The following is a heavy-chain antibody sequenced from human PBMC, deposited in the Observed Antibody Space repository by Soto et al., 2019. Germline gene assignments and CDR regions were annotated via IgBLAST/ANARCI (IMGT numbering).Heavy chain of an antibody. V-gene: IGHV3-30*18. Sequence: GGSLRLSCAASGFTFSSYGMHWVRQAPGKGLEWVAVISYDGSNKYYADSVKGRFTISRDNSKNTLYLQMNSLRAEDTAVYYCAKDHSSGHEAAFYYYYGMDVWGQGTTVTVSS. J-gene: IGHJ6*02. CDR1: GFTFSSYG. CDR2: ISYDGSNK. D-gene: IGHD6-19*01. CDR3: AKDHSSGHEAAFYYYYGMDV.